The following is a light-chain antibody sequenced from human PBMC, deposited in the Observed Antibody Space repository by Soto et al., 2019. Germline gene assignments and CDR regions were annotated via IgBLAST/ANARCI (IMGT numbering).Light chain of an antibody. CDR1: SSDVGGYNS. CDR3: SSYAGSNSYV. Sequence: QSALTQPPSASGSPGQSVTISCTGTSSDVGGYNSVSWYQQHPGKAPKLMIYEVSKRPSGVPDRFSGSKSGNTASLTVSRLQAEDEADYYCSSYAGSNSYVFGTGAKVTVL. J-gene: IGLJ1*01. CDR2: EVS. V-gene: IGLV2-8*01.